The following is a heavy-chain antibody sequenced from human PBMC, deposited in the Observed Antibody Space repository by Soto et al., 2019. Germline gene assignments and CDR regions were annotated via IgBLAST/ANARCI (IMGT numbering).Heavy chain of an antibody. J-gene: IGHJ6*03. V-gene: IGHV5-51*01. Sequence: GESLKISCKGSGYTFTSYWIGWVRQMPGKGLEWMGIIYPGDSDTRYSPSFQGQVTISADKSISTAYLQWSSLKASDTAMYYCARHDRRIDYYYYMDVWGKGTTVTVSS. CDR2: IYPGDSDT. CDR3: ARHDRRIDYYYYMDV. CDR1: GYTFTSYW. D-gene: IGHD2-21*01.